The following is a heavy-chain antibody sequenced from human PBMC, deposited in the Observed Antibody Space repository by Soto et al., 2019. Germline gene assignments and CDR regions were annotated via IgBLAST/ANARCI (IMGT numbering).Heavy chain of an antibody. CDR3: AKDIGVVTPSRYYYYGMDV. V-gene: IGHV3-30*18. CDR1: GFTFSSYG. D-gene: IGHD2-21*02. Sequence: PVGSLRLSCAASGFTFSSYGMHWVRQAPGKGLEWVAVISYDGSNKYYADSVKGRSTISRDNSKNTLYLQMNSLRAEDTAVYYCAKDIGVVTPSRYYYYGMDVWGQGTTVTVSS. J-gene: IGHJ6*02. CDR2: ISYDGSNK.